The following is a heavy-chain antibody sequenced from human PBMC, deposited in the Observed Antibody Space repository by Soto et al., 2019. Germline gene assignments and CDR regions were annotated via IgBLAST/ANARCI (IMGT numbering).Heavy chain of an antibody. D-gene: IGHD3-22*01. V-gene: IGHV2-26*01. CDR1: GFSLSNARMG. J-gene: IGHJ4*02. Sequence: QVTLKESGPVLVKPTETLTLTCTVSGFSLSNARMGVSWIRQPPGKALEWLAHIFSNDEKSYSTSLKSRLTISKDTSKSQVVLTMTNMDPVDTATYYCVVSSGYYYVFDYWGQGTLVTVSS. CDR2: IFSNDEK. CDR3: VVSSGYYYVFDY.